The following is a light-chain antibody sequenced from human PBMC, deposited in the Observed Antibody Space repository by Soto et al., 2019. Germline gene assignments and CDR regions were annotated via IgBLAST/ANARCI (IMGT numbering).Light chain of an antibody. J-gene: IGKJ2*01. CDR2: RAS. CDR3: QQYDTYSPYT. Sequence: DIQMTQSPSTLSASVGDRVTITCRASQSVSSWLAWYQQKPGKAPKLLIHRASNLESGVPSRFSGSGSGTEFSLTTSSLQPDDFSTYYCQQYDTYSPYTFGQGTTLEIK. CDR1: QSVSSW. V-gene: IGKV1-5*03.